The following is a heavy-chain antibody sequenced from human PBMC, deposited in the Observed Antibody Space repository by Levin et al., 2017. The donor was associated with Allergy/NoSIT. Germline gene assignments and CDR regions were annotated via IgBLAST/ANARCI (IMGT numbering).Heavy chain of an antibody. Sequence: GESLKISCKASGYTFSGYYMHWVRQAPGQGLEWMGWINLNSGDTKYAQNFQGRVTMTRNTSISTAYMELSRLRSDDTAVYYCARRHYFESSGYYDFDYWGQGTPVTVSS. CDR3: ARRHYFESSGYYDFDY. CDR2: INLNSGDT. V-gene: IGHV1-2*02. CDR1: GYTFSGYY. J-gene: IGHJ4*02. D-gene: IGHD3-22*01.